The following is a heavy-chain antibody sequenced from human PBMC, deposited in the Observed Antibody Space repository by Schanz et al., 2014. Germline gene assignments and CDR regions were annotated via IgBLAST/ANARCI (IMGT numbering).Heavy chain of an antibody. CDR2: ISSVGTNK. J-gene: IGHJ3*02. CDR3: ARLATSKSRLGDAVDI. CDR1: GFTFSNFG. V-gene: IGHV3-30*03. Sequence: QVQLVESGGGVVQPGRSLRLSCAASGFTFSNFGLHWVRQAPGKGLNWVAVISSVGTNKYYADSVQGRFTLSKDFSKDTLYLQLTSLRPEDTAVYYCARLATSKSRLGDAVDIWGQGTMVTVSS. D-gene: IGHD6-6*01.